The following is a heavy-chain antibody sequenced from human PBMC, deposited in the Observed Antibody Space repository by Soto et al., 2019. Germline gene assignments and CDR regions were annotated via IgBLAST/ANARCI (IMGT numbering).Heavy chain of an antibody. CDR2: ISYDGSIK. J-gene: IGHJ6*02. CDR3: AKVAQGDPLISDYGMDV. Sequence: GGSLRLSCDASGFPFSSYGMHWVRQAPGKGLEWVAVISYDGSIKYYADSVKGRFTVSRDNSKNTLYLQMNTLRADDTAVYYCAKVAQGDPLISDYGMDVWGQGTTVTVSS. V-gene: IGHV3-30*18. D-gene: IGHD2-21*02. CDR1: GFPFSSYG.